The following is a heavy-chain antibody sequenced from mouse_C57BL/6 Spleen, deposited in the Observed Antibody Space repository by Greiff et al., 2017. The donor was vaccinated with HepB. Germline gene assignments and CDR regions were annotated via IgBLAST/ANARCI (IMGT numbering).Heavy chain of an antibody. D-gene: IGHD2-3*01. V-gene: IGHV1-69*01. J-gene: IGHJ3*01. CDR2: IDPSDSYT. CDR3: ARGEDGCNDGFAY. Sequence: QVQLQQPGAELVMPGASVKLSCKASGYTFTSYWMHWVKQRPGQGLEWIGKIDPSDSYTNYNQKFKGKSTLTVDKSSSTAYMQLSSLTSEDSAVYYCARGEDGCNDGFAYWGQGTLVTVSA. CDR1: GYTFTSYW.